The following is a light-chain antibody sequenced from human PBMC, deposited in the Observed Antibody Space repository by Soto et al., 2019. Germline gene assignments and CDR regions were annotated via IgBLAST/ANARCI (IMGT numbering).Light chain of an antibody. CDR1: QSVSRF. CDR3: QQRSNWPWT. J-gene: IGKJ1*01. V-gene: IGKV3-11*01. CDR2: DAS. Sequence: EIVLTQSPATLSLSPGERATLSCRASQSVSRFLTWYQQKPGQAPRLLIYDASNRATGFPARFSGSGSGTDFTLTISSLEPEDFAVYYCQQRSNWPWTFGQGTKVEIK.